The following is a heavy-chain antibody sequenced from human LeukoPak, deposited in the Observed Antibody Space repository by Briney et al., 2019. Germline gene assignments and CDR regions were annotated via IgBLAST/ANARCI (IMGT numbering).Heavy chain of an antibody. D-gene: IGHD1-7*01. J-gene: IGHJ4*02. CDR1: GFIFSTYW. CDR3: ARGGTRLSDY. Sequence: PGGSLRLSCAASGFIFSTYWMSWVRQPPGKGLEWVANIKQDGSDKYCVDSGKGRFTISKDNAKNSLYLQMNSLTAEDTAVYYCARGGTRLSDYWGQGTLVTVSS. V-gene: IGHV3-7*01. CDR2: IKQDGSDK.